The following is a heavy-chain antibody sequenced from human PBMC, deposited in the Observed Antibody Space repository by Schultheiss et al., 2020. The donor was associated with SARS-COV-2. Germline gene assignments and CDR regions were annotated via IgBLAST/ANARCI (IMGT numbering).Heavy chain of an antibody. CDR2: ISYDGNIK. CDR1: GFTFSNYA. V-gene: IGHV3-30*01. CDR3: AKDQRVNSDGAFDY. D-gene: IGHD3-10*01. J-gene: IGHJ4*02. Sequence: GESLKISCAASGFTFSNYAMHWVRQAPGKGLEWVTVISYDGNIKYYADSVKGRFTISRDNSKNTLYLQLNSLRPEDRAVYYCAKDQRVNSDGAFDYWGQGTLVTVSS.